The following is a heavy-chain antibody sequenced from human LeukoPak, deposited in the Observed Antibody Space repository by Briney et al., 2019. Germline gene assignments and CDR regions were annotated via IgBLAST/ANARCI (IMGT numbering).Heavy chain of an antibody. CDR3: AKGRLPFDGGLIDY. J-gene: IGHJ4*02. Sequence: SETLSLTCTVSGGSISSGGYYWSWIRQPPGKGLEWIGYIYHSGSTYYNPSLKSRVTISVDRSKNQFSLKLSSVTAADTAVYYCAKGRLPFDGGLIDYWGQGTLVTVSS. CDR1: GGSISSGGYY. D-gene: IGHD6-25*01. V-gene: IGHV4-30-2*01. CDR2: IYHSGST.